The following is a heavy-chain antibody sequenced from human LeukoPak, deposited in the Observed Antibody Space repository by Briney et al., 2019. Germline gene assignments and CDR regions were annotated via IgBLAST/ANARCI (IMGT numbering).Heavy chain of an antibody. J-gene: IGHJ3*02. CDR3: ARMRAAADDAFDI. D-gene: IGHD6-13*01. CDR1: GGSISSYY. CDR2: IYYSGST. V-gene: IGHV4-59*08. Sequence: PSETLSLTCTVSGGSISSYYWSWIRQPPGKGLEWIGYIYYSGSTNYNPSLKSRVTISVDTSKNQFSLKLSSVTAADTAVYYCARMRAAADDAFDIWGQGTMVTVSS.